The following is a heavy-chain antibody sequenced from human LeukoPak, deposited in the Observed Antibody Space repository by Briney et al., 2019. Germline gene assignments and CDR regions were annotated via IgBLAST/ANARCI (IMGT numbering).Heavy chain of an antibody. CDR2: IYYSGST. CDR1: GGSISSGGYY. V-gene: IGHV4-31*03. D-gene: IGHD6-13*01. J-gene: IGHJ3*02. Sequence: SETLSLTCTVSGGSISSGGYYWSWIRQHPGKGLEWIGYIYYSGSTYYNPSLKSRVTISVDTSKNQFSLKLSSVTAADTAVYYCAKKPYISAFDIWGQGKMVTASS. CDR3: AKKPYISAFDI.